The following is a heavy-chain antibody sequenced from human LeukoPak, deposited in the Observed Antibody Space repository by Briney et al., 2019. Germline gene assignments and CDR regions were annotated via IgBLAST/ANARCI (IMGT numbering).Heavy chain of an antibody. CDR3: TRASFDH. Sequence: ASVKVSCKASGYTFVTYGINWVRQAPGQRPEWMGWISTYNGNTKYALKFQDRVTLTRDTSTTTAYMELRSLTSDDRAGYYCTRASFDHWGQGTLVIVSS. CDR2: ISTYNGNT. CDR1: GYTFVTYG. J-gene: IGHJ4*02. V-gene: IGHV1-18*01.